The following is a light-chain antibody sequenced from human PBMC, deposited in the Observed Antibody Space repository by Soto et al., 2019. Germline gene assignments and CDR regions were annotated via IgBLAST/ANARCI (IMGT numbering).Light chain of an antibody. Sequence: EIVLTQSPATLSLSPGERATLSCMAIQSGSNYFALSQQKPCHAHRLLIYHESNMATCIPARFSGSWSGKDFPLTIRSREPEDFAVYYCQQSSNWPLLTFGGGTKWEIK. CDR2: HES. CDR1: QSGSNY. V-gene: IGKV3-11*01. CDR3: QQSSNWPLLT. J-gene: IGKJ4*01.